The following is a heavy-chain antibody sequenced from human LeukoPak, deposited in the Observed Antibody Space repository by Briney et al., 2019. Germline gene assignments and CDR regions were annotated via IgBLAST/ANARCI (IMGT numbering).Heavy chain of an antibody. CDR3: SRGGAPMWELDY. D-gene: IGHD1-26*01. V-gene: IGHV3-23*01. CDR2: LSSTGVTT. J-gene: IGHJ4*02. CDR1: GFTFSDHY. Sequence: GGSLRLSCAASGFTFSDHYIDWVRQAPGEGLEWVSGLSSTGVTTYYADSVKGRFTISRDSSESTLYLQMNSLRAEDTAVYYCSRGGAPMWELDYWGQGILVTVSS.